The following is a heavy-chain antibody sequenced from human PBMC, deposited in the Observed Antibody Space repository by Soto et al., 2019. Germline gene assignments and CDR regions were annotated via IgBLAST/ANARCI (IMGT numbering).Heavy chain of an antibody. V-gene: IGHV4-59*08. D-gene: IGHD2-21*02. CDR2: VYYTGST. J-gene: IGHJ5*02. CDR3: AKPMVVTGTPLRGFDP. Sequence: SRIIKNPRKGLEWIGYVYYTGSTNYNPSLKSRVTISVDTSENQFYLKLNSVTAADTAVYYCAKPMVVTGTPLRGFDPRGHRTLVTGSS.